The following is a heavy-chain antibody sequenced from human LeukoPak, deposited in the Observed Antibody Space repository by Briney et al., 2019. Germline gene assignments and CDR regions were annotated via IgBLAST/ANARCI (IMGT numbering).Heavy chain of an antibody. CDR3: AKGKDIAATGTGPFDY. CDR1: GFTFSSYS. Sequence: SGGSLRLSCAASGFTFSSYSMNWVRQAAGKGLEWVSAISLSGGSTYHADSVKGRFTISRDNSKNTLYLQMSSLKAEDTAVYYCAKGKDIAATGTGPFDYWGQGTLVTVSS. CDR2: ISLSGGST. V-gene: IGHV3-23*01. J-gene: IGHJ4*02. D-gene: IGHD6-13*01.